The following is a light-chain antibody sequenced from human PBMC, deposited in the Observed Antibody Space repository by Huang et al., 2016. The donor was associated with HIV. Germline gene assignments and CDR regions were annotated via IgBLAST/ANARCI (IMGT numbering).Light chain of an antibody. Sequence: EIVLTQSPGTLSLSPGERATLSCRARQSISADYLAWYQQKPGQAPRLLIYAASSTATGIPDRFSGRGSGTDFTLTIYRLEPEDFAVYFCQQYAGSPWTFGQGTKVEIK. CDR1: QSISADY. V-gene: IGKV3-20*01. CDR3: QQYAGSPWT. CDR2: AAS. J-gene: IGKJ1*01.